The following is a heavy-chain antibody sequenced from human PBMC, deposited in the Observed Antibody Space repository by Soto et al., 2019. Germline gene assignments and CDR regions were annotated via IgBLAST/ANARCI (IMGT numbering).Heavy chain of an antibody. CDR3: ARAGGAIVVVPAASQGDYMDV. Sequence: SQTLSLTCAISGDSVSSNSAAWNWIRQSPSRGLEWLGRTYYRSKWYNDYAVSVKSRITINPDTSKNQFSLQLNSVTPEDTAVYYCARAGGAIVVVPAASQGDYMDVWGKGTTVTVSS. V-gene: IGHV6-1*01. D-gene: IGHD2-2*01. CDR1: GDSVSSNSAA. J-gene: IGHJ6*03. CDR2: TYYRSKWYN.